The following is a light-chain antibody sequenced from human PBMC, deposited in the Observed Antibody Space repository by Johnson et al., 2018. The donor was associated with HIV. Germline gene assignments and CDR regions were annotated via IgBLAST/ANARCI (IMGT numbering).Light chain of an antibody. J-gene: IGLJ1*01. V-gene: IGLV1-51*02. Sequence: QSVLTQPPSVSAAPGQKVTISCSGSSSDMGNYAVSWYQQLPGTAPKLLIYENNKRPSGIPDRFSGSKSGTSATLGITGLPTGDEADYYCGTWDSSLSASYVFGTGTKVTVL. CDR1: SSDMGNYA. CDR3: GTWDSSLSASYV. CDR2: ENN.